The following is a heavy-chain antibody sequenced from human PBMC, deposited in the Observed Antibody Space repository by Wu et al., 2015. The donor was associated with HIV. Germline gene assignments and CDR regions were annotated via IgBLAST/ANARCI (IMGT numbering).Heavy chain of an antibody. CDR1: GGSFSGYY. CDR2: INHSGST. D-gene: IGHD2-15*01. Sequence: QVQLQQWGAGLLKPSETLSLTCAVYGGSFSGYYWSWIRQPPGKGLEWIGEINHSGSTNYNPSLKSRVTISADTSKNQFSLKLSSVTAADTAVYYCARVLLSAFDIWGQGTMVTVSS. J-gene: IGHJ3*02. CDR3: ARVLLSAFDI. V-gene: IGHV4-34*01.